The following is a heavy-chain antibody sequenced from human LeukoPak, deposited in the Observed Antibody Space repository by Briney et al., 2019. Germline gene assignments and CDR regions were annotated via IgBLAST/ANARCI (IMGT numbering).Heavy chain of an antibody. D-gene: IGHD2-15*01. CDR3: AKGGYTTWFDP. J-gene: IGHJ5*02. Sequence: GGSLRLSCAASGFTFSIYAMSWVRQAPGKGLGWVSAISGSGGSTYSADAVKGRFTIFRDKSKNTLYLEMNSLRAEDTAVYYCAKGGYTTWFDPWGQGTLVTVSS. CDR2: ISGSGGST. CDR1: GFTFSIYA. V-gene: IGHV3-23*01.